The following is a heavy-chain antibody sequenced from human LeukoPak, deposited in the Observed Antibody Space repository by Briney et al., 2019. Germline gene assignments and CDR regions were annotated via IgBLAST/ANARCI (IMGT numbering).Heavy chain of an antibody. Sequence: PGGSLRLSCAASGFTFSSYWMHWVRQAPGKGLEWVANIKQDGSEKYYVDSVKGRFTISRDNAKNTLYLQMNSLRAEDTAVYYCARDDIVVVPAAIGLYYYYYMDVWGKGTTVTISS. D-gene: IGHD2-2*01. CDR1: GFTFSSYW. V-gene: IGHV3-7*01. CDR2: IKQDGSEK. CDR3: ARDDIVVVPAAIGLYYYYYMDV. J-gene: IGHJ6*03.